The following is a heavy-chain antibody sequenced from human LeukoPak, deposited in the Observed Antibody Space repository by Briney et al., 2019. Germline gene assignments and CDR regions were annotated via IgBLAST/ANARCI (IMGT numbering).Heavy chain of an antibody. Sequence: SETLSLTCAVSAYSISSGYYWGWIRQPPGKGLEWIGSIYHSGGTYYNPSLKSRVTISVDTSKNQFSLKLSSVTAADTAVYYCARALMGNCSGDRYPYWYFDLWGRGTLVTVSS. CDR3: ARALMGNCSGDRYPYWYFDL. D-gene: IGHD2-15*01. V-gene: IGHV4-38-2*01. CDR2: IYHSGGT. CDR1: AYSISSGYY. J-gene: IGHJ2*01.